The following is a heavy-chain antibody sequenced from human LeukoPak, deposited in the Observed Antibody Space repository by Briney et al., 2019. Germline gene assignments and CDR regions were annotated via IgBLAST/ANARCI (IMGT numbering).Heavy chain of an antibody. CDR2: INPNSGGT. CDR3: ARPYGDFPGFDP. V-gene: IGHV1-2*02. CDR1: GYTFTVYY. J-gene: IGHJ5*02. Sequence: ASVKVSCMDSGYTFTVYYMRWVRQAPGQGLEWVGWINPNSGGTNYAQKFQGRVTMTRDTSISTAYMELSRLRSDDTAVYYCARPYGDFPGFDPWGQGTLVTVSS. D-gene: IGHD4-17*01.